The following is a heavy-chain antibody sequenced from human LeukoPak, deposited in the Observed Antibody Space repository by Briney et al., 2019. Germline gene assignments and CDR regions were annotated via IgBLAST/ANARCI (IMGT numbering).Heavy chain of an antibody. D-gene: IGHD6-13*01. CDR3: AKAYSSSWNNWFDP. CDR1: GFTFDDYA. CDR2: ISWNSGSI. V-gene: IGHV3-9*01. Sequence: GRSLRLSCAASGFTFDDYAMHWVRQAPGKGLEWVSGISWNSGSIGYADSVKGRFTISRDNAKNSLYLQMNSLRAEDTALYYCAKAYSSSWNNWFDPWGQGTLVTVPS. J-gene: IGHJ5*02.